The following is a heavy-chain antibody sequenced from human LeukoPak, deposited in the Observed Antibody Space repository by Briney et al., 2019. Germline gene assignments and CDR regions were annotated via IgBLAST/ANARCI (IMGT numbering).Heavy chain of an antibody. J-gene: IGHJ4*02. CDR2: IKSKTDGGTT. D-gene: IGHD3-9*01. CDR3: TTGNDILTGYYIYY. V-gene: IGHV3-15*01. CDR1: GFTFSNAW. Sequence: PGGSLRLSCAASGFTFSNAWMSWVRQAPGKGLEWVGRIKSKTDGGTTDYAAPVKGRFTISRDDSKNTLYLRMNSLKTEDTAVYYCTTGNDILTGYYIYYWGQGTLVTVSS.